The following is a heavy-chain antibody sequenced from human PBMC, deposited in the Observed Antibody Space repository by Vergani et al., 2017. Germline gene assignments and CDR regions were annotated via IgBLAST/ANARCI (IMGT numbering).Heavy chain of an antibody. CDR3: ARRAVITVGGVIVMGYYYYYMDV. Sequence: QVQLVQSGAEVKKPGSSVKVSCKASGGTFSSYAISWVRQAPGQGLEWMGGIIPIFGTANYAQKFQGRVTITADESTSTAYMELSSLRSEDTAVYYCARRAVITVGGVIVMGYYYYYMDVWGKGTTVTVSS. V-gene: IGHV1-69*01. CDR1: GGTFSSYA. CDR2: IIPIFGTA. D-gene: IGHD3-16*02. J-gene: IGHJ6*03.